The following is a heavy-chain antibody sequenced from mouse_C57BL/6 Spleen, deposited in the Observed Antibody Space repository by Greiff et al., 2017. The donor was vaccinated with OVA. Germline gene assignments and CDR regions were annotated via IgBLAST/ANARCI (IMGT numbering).Heavy chain of an antibody. D-gene: IGHD1-1*01. J-gene: IGHJ4*01. CDR3: AGGTTVVAEDY. Sequence: QVQLKQSGPELVKPGASVKISCKASGYSFTSYYIHWVKQRPGQGLEWIGWIYPGSGNTKYNEKFKGKATLTADTSSSTAYMQLSSLTSEDAAVYYCAGGTTVVAEDYWGQGTSVTVSS. CDR1: GYSFTSYY. V-gene: IGHV1-66*01. CDR2: IYPGSGNT.